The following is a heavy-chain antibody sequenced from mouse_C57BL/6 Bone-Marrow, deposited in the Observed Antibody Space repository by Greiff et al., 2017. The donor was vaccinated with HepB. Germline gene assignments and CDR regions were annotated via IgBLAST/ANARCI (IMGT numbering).Heavy chain of an antibody. V-gene: IGHV1-82*01. Sequence: QVQLQQSGPELVKPGASVKISCKASGYAFSSSWLNWVKQRPGKGLEWIGRIYPGDGDTNYNGKFKGKATLTADKSSSTAYMQLSSLTSEDSAVYFCARHLIAYWGQGTLVTVSA. CDR1: GYAFSSSW. J-gene: IGHJ3*01. CDR2: IYPGDGDT. CDR3: ARHLIAY.